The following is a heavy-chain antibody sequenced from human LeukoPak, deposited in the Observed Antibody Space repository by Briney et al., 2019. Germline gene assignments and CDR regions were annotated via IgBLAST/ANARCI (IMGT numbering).Heavy chain of an antibody. CDR2: IYYSGST. V-gene: IGHV4-59*01. CDR3: ARAGGKYYGSGSYPPYYFDY. D-gene: IGHD3-10*01. J-gene: IGHJ4*02. CDR1: GGSISSYY. Sequence: SETLSLTCTVSGGSISSYYWSWIRQPPGKGLEWIGYIYYSGSTNYNPSLKSRVTISVDTSKNQFSLKLSSVTAADTAVYYCARAGGKYYGSGSYPPYYFDYWGQGTLVTVSS.